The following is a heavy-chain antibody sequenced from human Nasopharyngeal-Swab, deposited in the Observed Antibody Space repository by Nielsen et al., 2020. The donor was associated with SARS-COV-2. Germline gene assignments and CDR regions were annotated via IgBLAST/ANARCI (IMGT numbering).Heavy chain of an antibody. J-gene: IGHJ4*02. D-gene: IGHD4-17*01. V-gene: IGHV3-21*01. CDR1: GFIFSSYS. Sequence: GESLKISCAASGFIFSSYSMNWVRQAPGKGLEWVSSTSTSGSYIYYADSVKGRFTISRDNAKNSLYLQMNSLRAEGTAVYYCARDLHGDYALDYWGQGTLVTVSS. CDR3: ARDLHGDYALDY. CDR2: TSTSGSYI.